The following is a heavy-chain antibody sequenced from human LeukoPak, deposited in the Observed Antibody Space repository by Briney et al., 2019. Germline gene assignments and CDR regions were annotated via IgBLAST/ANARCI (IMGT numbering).Heavy chain of an antibody. CDR1: GESINPYY. CDR2: IYKSGST. J-gene: IGHJ6*03. Sequence: SETLSLTCTVSGESINPYYWNWIRQPAGKGLEWIGHIYKSGSTNYNPSLKSRVTISLDTSKNQFSLKLRSVTAADTAVYFCARSFLDYMDVWGKGTTVTVSS. D-gene: IGHD2/OR15-2a*01. CDR3: ARSFLDYMDV. V-gene: IGHV4-4*07.